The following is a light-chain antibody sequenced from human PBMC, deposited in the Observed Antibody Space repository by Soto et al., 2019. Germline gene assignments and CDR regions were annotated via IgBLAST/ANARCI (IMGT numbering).Light chain of an antibody. V-gene: IGLV2-14*01. Sequence: QSVLTQPASVSGSPGQSITISCTGTSSDVGGYNYVSWDQQHPGKAPKLMIYEVSNRPSGVSNRFSGSKSGNTASLTISGLQAEDEADYYCSSYTSRSTLDYVFGSGTKLTVL. CDR2: EVS. CDR3: SSYTSRSTLDYV. J-gene: IGLJ1*01. CDR1: SSDVGGYNY.